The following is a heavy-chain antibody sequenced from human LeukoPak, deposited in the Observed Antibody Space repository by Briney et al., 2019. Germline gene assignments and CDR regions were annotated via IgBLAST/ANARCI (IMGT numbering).Heavy chain of an antibody. CDR1: GGSFSGYY. J-gene: IGHJ3*02. D-gene: IGHD6-13*01. Sequence: SETPSLTCAVYGGSFSGYYWSWIRQPPGKGLEWIGEINHSGSTNYNPSLKSRVTISVDTSKNQFSLKLSSVTAADTAVYYCAAVIAAAGAPPPIWGQGTMVTVSS. CDR2: INHSGST. V-gene: IGHV4-34*01. CDR3: AAVIAAAGAPPPI.